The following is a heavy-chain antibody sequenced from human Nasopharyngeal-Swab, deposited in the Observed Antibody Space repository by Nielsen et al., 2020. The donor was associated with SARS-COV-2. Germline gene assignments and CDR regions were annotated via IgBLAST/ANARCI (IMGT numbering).Heavy chain of an antibody. CDR1: GYTFTSYA. Sequence: ASVTVSCKASGYTFTSYAMNWLRQAPAQGLEWMGWINTNTGNPTYAQGFTGRFVFSLDTSVSTAYLQISSLKAEDTAVYYCARGNIAIQYYYYGMDVWGQGTTVTVSS. V-gene: IGHV7-4-1*02. CDR2: INTNTGNP. D-gene: IGHD2/OR15-2a*01. J-gene: IGHJ6*02. CDR3: ARGNIAIQYYYYGMDV.